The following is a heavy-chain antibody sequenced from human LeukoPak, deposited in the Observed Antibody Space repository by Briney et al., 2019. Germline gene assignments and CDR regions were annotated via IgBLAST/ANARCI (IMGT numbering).Heavy chain of an antibody. CDR3: ARRVGATLFDY. V-gene: IGHV4-34*01. CDR1: GGSFSGYY. Sequence: SETLSLTCAVYGGSFSGYYWSWIRQPPGKGLEWIGEINHSGSTNYNPSLKSRVTISVDTSKNQFSLKLSSVTAADTAVYYCARRVGATLFDYWGQGTLVTVSS. CDR2: INHSGST. J-gene: IGHJ4*02. D-gene: IGHD1-26*01.